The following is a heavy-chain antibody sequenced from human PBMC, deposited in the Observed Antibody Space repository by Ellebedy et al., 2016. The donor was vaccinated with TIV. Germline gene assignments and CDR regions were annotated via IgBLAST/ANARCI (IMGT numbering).Heavy chain of an antibody. CDR1: GYIFTGSW. V-gene: IGHV5-51*01. Sequence: GESLKISCEASGYIFTGSWIGWVRQVPGKGLEWMGMIFPSDSETIYSPSFQGQVTMSADKSITTAYLQWGSLKASDSGIYFWARQASGFDFDYWGQGTLVTVSS. CDR2: IFPSDSET. J-gene: IGHJ4*02. CDR3: ARQASGFDFDY. D-gene: IGHD5-12*01.